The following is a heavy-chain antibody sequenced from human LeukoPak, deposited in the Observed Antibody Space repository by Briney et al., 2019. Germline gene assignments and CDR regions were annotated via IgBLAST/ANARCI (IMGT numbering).Heavy chain of an antibody. CDR3: AKVIRPDTSGYRPAEYYNYMDV. V-gene: IGHV3-48*01. Sequence: GGSLRLSCAASGFTFSNYNMNWVRQAPGKGLEWIPYITGSSSSIYYADSVKGRFTISGDNAKNTLYVQMNSLRAEDTAVYYCAKVIRPDTSGYRPAEYYNYMDVWGKGTTVTISS. CDR2: ITGSSSSI. J-gene: IGHJ6*03. CDR1: GFTFSNYN. D-gene: IGHD3-22*01.